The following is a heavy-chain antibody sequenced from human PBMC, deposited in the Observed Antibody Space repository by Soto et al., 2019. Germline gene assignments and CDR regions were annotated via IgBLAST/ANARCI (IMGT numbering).Heavy chain of an antibody. CDR3: TIGSWSGEVFDI. D-gene: IGHD2-21*01. V-gene: IGHV1-69*02. CDR2: IIPMLGVR. J-gene: IGHJ3*02. CDR1: GGTFSTYS. Sequence: QVQLVQSGAEVKKPGSSVKVSCKDSGGTFSTYSMFWVRQAPGQGLEWMGRIIPMLGVRNYAQRFQDRVTVIADQSTATVHMELSSLRSEDTALDYCTIGSWSGEVFDIWGQGTMVTVSS.